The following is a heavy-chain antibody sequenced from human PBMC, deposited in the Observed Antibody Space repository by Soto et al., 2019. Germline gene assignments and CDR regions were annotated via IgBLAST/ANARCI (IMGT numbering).Heavy chain of an antibody. CDR2: ISGSGGST. Sequence: EVQLLESGGGLVQPGGSLRLSCAASGFTFSSYAMSWVRQAPGKGLEWVSAISGSGGSTYYADSVKGRFTISRDNSKNTLYLQMNSLRAEDTAVYYCAIADDYGDYADYWGQGTLVTVSS. CDR1: GFTFSSYA. CDR3: AIADDYGDYADY. V-gene: IGHV3-23*01. D-gene: IGHD4-17*01. J-gene: IGHJ4*02.